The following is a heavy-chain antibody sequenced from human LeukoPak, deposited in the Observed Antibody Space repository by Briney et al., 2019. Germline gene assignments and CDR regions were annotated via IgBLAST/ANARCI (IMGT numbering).Heavy chain of an antibody. V-gene: IGHV3-33*01. CDR2: IWYDGSNK. J-gene: IGHJ4*02. CDR1: GFTFSSYG. Sequence: PGRSLRLSCAASGFTFSSYGMHWVRQAPGKGLEWVAVIWYDGSNKYYTDSVKGRFTISRDNSKNTLYLQMNSLRAEDTAVYYCAREVKGCSYALDYWGQGTLVTVSS. D-gene: IGHD5-18*01. CDR3: AREVKGCSYALDY.